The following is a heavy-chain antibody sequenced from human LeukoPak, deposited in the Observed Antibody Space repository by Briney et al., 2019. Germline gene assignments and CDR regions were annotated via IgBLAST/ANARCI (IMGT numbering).Heavy chain of an antibody. D-gene: IGHD3-10*01. CDR2: IIPIFGTA. CDR1: GGTFSSYA. V-gene: IGHV1-69*01. Sequence: GASVKVSCKASGGTFSSYAISWVRQAPGQGLEWMGGIIPIFGTANYAQKFQGRVTITADESTSTAYMELSSLRSEDTAVYYCASSGSYYNSFDYWGQGTLVTVSS. CDR3: ASSGSYYNSFDY. J-gene: IGHJ4*02.